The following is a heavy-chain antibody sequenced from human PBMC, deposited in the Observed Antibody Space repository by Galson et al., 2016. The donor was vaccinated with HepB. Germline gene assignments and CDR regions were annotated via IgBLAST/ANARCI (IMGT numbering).Heavy chain of an antibody. V-gene: IGHV3-33*01. Sequence: SLRLSCAASGFTFSSYSMHWVRQAPGKGLEWVSVIWNDGSKAYYADSVKGRFTISRDNSRNTVFLQMNSLRAEDTAVYYCARATHCSGGSCYFQRPGEFDYWGQGTPVSVSS. D-gene: IGHD2-15*01. CDR3: ARATHCSGGSCYFQRPGEFDY. CDR2: IWNDGSKA. CDR1: GFTFSSYS. J-gene: IGHJ4*02.